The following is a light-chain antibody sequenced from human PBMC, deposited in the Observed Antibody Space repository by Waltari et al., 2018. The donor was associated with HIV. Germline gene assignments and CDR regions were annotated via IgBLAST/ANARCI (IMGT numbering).Light chain of an antibody. CDR3: MHSAVSVYT. J-gene: IGKJ2*01. Sequence: LPQSPGTRSSSPGEGIYRYCRASQNIGVTTLNWYQQKHGQAPRLLIYETSQRASGVPDRFSGSGSWSDFTLTISRLEPADFAMYYCMHSAVSVYTFGQGTKVEI. V-gene: IGKV3-20*01. CDR2: ETS. CDR1: QNIGVTT.